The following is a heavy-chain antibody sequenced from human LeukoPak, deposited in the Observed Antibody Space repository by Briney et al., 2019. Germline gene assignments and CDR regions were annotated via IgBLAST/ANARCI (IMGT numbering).Heavy chain of an antibody. V-gene: IGHV1-69*04. CDR1: GGTFSSYA. CDR3: ARVGGSGSYNYYGMDV. J-gene: IGHJ6*02. D-gene: IGHD3-10*01. Sequence: ASVKVSCKASGGTFSSYAISWVRQAPGQGLEWMGRIIPILGIANYAQKFQGRVTITADKSASTAYMELSSLRSEDTAVYYCARVGGSGSYNYYGMDVWGLGTTVTVSS. CDR2: IIPILGIA.